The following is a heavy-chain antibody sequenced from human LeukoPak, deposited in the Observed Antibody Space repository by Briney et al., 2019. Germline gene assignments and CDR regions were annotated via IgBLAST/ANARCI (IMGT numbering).Heavy chain of an antibody. V-gene: IGHV6-1*01. CDR1: GDSVSSNSAA. CDR2: TSYSSKWYN. CDR3: ARWQHDTAFFDY. J-gene: IGHJ4*02. D-gene: IGHD1-1*01. Sequence: SQTLSLTCAIPGDSVSSNSAAWNWIRQSPSRGLEWLGRTSYSSKWYNNYSVSVKSRITINPDTSKNQFSLQLKSVTPEDTAVYYCARWQHDTAFFDYWGQGTLVTVSS.